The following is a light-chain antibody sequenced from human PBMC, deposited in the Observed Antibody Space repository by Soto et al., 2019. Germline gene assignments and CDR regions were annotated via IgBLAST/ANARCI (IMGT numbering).Light chain of an antibody. CDR3: AAWDDSPTGYV. CDR1: SSNIGINT. Sequence: QPLLTQPASASGTPGQRVTISCSGSSSNIGINTVTWYRQVPGTAPKLLIYSNHQRSSGVPDRFSGSKSGTSASLAISGLQSGDEAEYYCAAWDDSPTGYVFGTGTKGTV. J-gene: IGLJ1*01. CDR2: SNH. V-gene: IGLV1-44*01.